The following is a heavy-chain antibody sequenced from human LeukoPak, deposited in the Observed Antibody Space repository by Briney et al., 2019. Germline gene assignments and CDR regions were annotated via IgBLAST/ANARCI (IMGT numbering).Heavy chain of an antibody. CDR2: IYYSGSS. D-gene: IGHD5-18*01. CDR3: ARHVDTATDYFDY. CDR1: GGSISSSSYY. J-gene: IGHJ4*02. Sequence: SETLSLTCTVSGGSISSSSYYWGWIRQPPGKGLEWIGSIYYSGSSYYNPSLKSRVTISVHASKNQFSLKLSSVTAADTAVYYCARHVDTATDYFDYWGQGTLVTVSS. V-gene: IGHV4-39*01.